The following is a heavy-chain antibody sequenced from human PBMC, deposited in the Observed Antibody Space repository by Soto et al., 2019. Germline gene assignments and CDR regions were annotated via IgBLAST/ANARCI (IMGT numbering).Heavy chain of an antibody. V-gene: IGHV1-18*01. CDR3: ARGVECRGYCIKKPTWLDP. CDR1: GYSFTTYV. CDR2: ISAYNGNT. Sequence: ASVKVSCKTSGYSFTTYVISWVRQAPVQGLEWMGWISAYNGNTNYAQKLQGRVTMTTDTSTSTAYMELRSLRSDDTAVYYCARGVECRGYCIKKPTWLDPWGQGTLVTVSS. J-gene: IGHJ5*02. D-gene: IGHD2-8*01.